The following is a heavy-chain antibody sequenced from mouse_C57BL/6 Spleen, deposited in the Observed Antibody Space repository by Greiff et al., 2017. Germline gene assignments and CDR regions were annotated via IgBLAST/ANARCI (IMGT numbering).Heavy chain of an antibody. D-gene: IGHD2-5*01. CDR2: ISNGGGST. V-gene: IGHV5-12*01. Sequence: EVHLVESGGGLVQPGGSLKLSCAASGFTFSDSYMYWVRQTPEKRLEWVAYISNGGGSTYYPDTVKGRFTISRDNAKNTLYLQMSRLKSEDTAMYYCARRSNVYFDYWGQGTTLTVSS. CDR3: ARRSNVYFDY. J-gene: IGHJ2*01. CDR1: GFTFSDSY.